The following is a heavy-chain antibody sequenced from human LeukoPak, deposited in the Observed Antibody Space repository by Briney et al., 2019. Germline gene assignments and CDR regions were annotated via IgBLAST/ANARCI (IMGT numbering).Heavy chain of an antibody. CDR3: ARAGYYRFDY. V-gene: IGHV3-74*01. J-gene: IGHJ4*02. Sequence: GGSLRLSCAASGFTFSSSWVHWVRHAPGKGLMWVSRINSDGSTIDYADSVKGRFTISRDNAKNTLYLQMNSLTAEDTAVYYCARAGYYRFDYWGQGTLVTVSS. CDR2: INSDGSTI. CDR1: GFTFSSSW. D-gene: IGHD2/OR15-2a*01.